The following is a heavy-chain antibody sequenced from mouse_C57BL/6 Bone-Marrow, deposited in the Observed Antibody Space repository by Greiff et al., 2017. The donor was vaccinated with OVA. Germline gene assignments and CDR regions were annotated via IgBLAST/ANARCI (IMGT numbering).Heavy chain of an antibody. J-gene: IGHJ4*01. CDR1: RYTFTDYE. Sequence: VKLMESGAELVRPGASVTLSCKASRYTFTDYEMHWVKQTPVHGLEWIGAIDPETGGTAYNQKFKGKAILTADKSSSTAYMELRSLTSEDSAVYYGTRGYSNYYAMDYWGQGTSVTVSS. CDR3: TRGYSNYYAMDY. D-gene: IGHD2-5*01. CDR2: IDPETGGT. V-gene: IGHV1-15*01.